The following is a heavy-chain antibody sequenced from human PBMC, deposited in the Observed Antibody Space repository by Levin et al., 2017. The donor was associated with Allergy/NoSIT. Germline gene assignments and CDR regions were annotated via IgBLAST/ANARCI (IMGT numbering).Heavy chain of an antibody. V-gene: IGHV4-59*01. CDR1: GGSISSYD. J-gene: IGHJ4*02. Sequence: SQTLSLTCTVSGGSISSYDWSWIRQPPGKGLEWIGYIYYSGSTNYNPSLKSRVTISVDTSKNQFSLKLSSVTAADTAVYYCARVAHWNYYFDYWGQGTLVTVSS. CDR3: ARVAHWNYYFDY. CDR2: IYYSGST. D-gene: IGHD1-7*01.